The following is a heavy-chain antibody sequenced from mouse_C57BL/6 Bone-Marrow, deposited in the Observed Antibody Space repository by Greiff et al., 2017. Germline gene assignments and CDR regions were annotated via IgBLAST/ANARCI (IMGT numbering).Heavy chain of an antibody. D-gene: IGHD2-3*01. CDR1: GFSLPSYG. J-gene: IGHJ1*03. CDR3: ARESYDGYSYWYCDV. CDR2: IWSDGST. Sequence: VHLVESGPGLVAPSQSLSITCTVSGFSLPSYGVHWVRQPPGKGLEWLVVIWSDGSTPYNSALKSRLSISKDNSKSQVFLKMNSLQTDDTAMYYCARESYDGYSYWYCDVGGTGTTVTGSS. V-gene: IGHV2-6*03.